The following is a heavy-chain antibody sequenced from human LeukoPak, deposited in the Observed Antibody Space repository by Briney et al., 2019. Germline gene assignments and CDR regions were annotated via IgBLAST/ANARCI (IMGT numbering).Heavy chain of an antibody. J-gene: IGHJ6*02. Sequence: PSETLSLTCTVSGGSISSYYWSWIRQPAGKGLELIGRIYTSGSTNYNPSLKSRVTMSVDTSKNQFSLKLSSVTAADTAVYYCARRRYYDSSRDGMDVWGQGTTVTVSS. D-gene: IGHD3-22*01. CDR3: ARRRYYDSSRDGMDV. CDR2: IYTSGST. CDR1: GGSISSYY. V-gene: IGHV4-4*07.